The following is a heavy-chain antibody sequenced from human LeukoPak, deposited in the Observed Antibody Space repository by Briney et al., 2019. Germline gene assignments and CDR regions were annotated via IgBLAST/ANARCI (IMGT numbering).Heavy chain of an antibody. J-gene: IGHJ6*02. CDR3: ASHQYDFWSGYYSYYYYGMDV. Sequence: GGSLRLSCAASGFTFSDYWMHWVRQAPGKGLVWVSHINADEDRAAYADSVKGRFTISRDNARNTLYLQMNSLRAEDTAVYYCASHQYDFWSGYYSYYYYGMDVWGQGTTVTVSS. V-gene: IGHV3-74*01. D-gene: IGHD3-3*01. CDR2: INADEDRA. CDR1: GFTFSDYW.